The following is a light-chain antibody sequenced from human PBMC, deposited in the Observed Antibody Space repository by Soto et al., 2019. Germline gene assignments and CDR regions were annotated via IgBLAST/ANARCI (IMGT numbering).Light chain of an antibody. V-gene: IGKV3-15*01. CDR3: QQYDSWPPLT. Sequence: EIVMPHTPATLSVSQGERATLSCRASQSVSSNLAWYQQKPGQAPRLLIYGASTRSTGIPARFSGSGSNTEFTLTISSLQSEAVSVYYCQQYDSWPPLTFGGGTKVDIK. J-gene: IGKJ4*01. CDR2: GAS. CDR1: QSVSSN.